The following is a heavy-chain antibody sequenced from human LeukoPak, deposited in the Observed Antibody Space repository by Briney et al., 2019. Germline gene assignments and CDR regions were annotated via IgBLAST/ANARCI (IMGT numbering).Heavy chain of an antibody. CDR1: GFTFSSYA. Sequence: GGSLRLSCAASGFTFSSYAMSWVRQAPGKGLEWVSAISGSGGSTYYADSVKGRFSISRDNSKNTLYLQMNSLRAEDTAVYYCAKDGTYDYVWGSYRYIAFDYWGQGTLVTVSS. V-gene: IGHV3-23*01. CDR3: AKDGTYDYVWGSYRYIAFDY. CDR2: ISGSGGST. J-gene: IGHJ4*02. D-gene: IGHD3-16*02.